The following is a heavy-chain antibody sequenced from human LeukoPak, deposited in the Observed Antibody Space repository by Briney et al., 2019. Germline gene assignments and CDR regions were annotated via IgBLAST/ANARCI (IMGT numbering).Heavy chain of an antibody. CDR2: ISGSGGLT. J-gene: IGHJ4*02. CDR3: AKDHSSGWYAFDY. CDR1: GFTSSSYA. Sequence: GGPLRLSCAASGFTSSSYAMSWVRQAPGKGLEWVSAISGSGGLTYYADSVNGRFTISRDNSKNMLYLQMNSLRAEDTAVYYCAKDHSSGWYAFDYWGQGTLVTVSS. D-gene: IGHD6-19*01. V-gene: IGHV3-23*01.